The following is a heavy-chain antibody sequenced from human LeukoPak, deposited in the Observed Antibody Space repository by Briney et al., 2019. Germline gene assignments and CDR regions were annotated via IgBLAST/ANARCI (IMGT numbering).Heavy chain of an antibody. Sequence: ASVKVSCKASGYTFSGFYIHWVRQAPGQGLEWMGWINPDTGGTYYAKKFQARVTMASDTPISTASMELDRLLSDDTAVYYCPGEARDYDAFDYWGQGTLVTVSS. CDR1: GYTFSGFY. V-gene: IGHV1-2*02. CDR2: INPDTGGT. CDR3: PGEARDYDAFDY. J-gene: IGHJ4*02. D-gene: IGHD4/OR15-4a*01.